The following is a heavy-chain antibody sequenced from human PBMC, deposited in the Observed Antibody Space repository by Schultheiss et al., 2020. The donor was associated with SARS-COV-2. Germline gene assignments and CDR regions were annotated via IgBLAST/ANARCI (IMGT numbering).Heavy chain of an antibody. V-gene: IGHV3-30*19. Sequence: GGSLRLSCAASGFTFSSYGMHWVRQAPGKGLEWVAVISYDGSNKYYADSVKGRFTISRDNSKNTLYLQMNSLRAEDTAVYYCARALGFGSMVQGDYYYYGMDVWGQGTTVTVSS. D-gene: IGHD3-10*01. CDR2: ISYDGSNK. CDR3: ARALGFGSMVQGDYYYYGMDV. J-gene: IGHJ6*02. CDR1: GFTFSSYG.